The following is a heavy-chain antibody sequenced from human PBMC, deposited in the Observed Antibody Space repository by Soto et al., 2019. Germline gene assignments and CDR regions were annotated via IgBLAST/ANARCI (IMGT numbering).Heavy chain of an antibody. V-gene: IGHV3-15*07. CDR2: MKSYGSGGAV. CDR1: GLKFSDAW. J-gene: IGHJ5*01. Sequence: EVQLAESGGDLVKPGGSLRLSCVVSGLKFSDAWMNWVRQAPGKGLEWVGRMKSYGSGGAVDYAARVKGRFTISRDDPKNTLYLQMNSLKTDDTGMYFCAWDSIGYYRLASWGKGTLVTVSS. CDR3: AWDSIGYYRLAS. D-gene: IGHD3-22*01.